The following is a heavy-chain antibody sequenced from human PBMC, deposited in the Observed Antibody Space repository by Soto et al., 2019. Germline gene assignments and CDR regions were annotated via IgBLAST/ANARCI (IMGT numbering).Heavy chain of an antibody. J-gene: IGHJ5*02. CDR1: GFTFSSYA. CDR3: AKDPHGDYLLNWFNP. Sequence: EVQLLESGGHLVQPGGSLRLSCAASGFTFSSYAMSWVRQAPGKGLEWVSTISGSGGSTYYADSVKGRFTISRDNSKNPLYLQMNSLRAEDTAVYYCAKDPHGDYLLNWFNPWGQGTLVTVSS. D-gene: IGHD4-17*01. V-gene: IGHV3-23*01. CDR2: ISGSGGST.